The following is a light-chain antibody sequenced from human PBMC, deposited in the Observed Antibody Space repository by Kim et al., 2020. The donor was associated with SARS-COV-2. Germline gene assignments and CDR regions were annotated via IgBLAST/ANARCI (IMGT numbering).Light chain of an antibody. Sequence: ASVGDRVTMICRASQDISKYLAWFQLKPGKAPKLLIDAASALQPGVPSRFSGSGSGTDFTLTVTSLQPEDVATYYCQKCDSAPWTFGQGTKVEIK. CDR2: AAS. CDR3: QKCDSAPWT. CDR1: QDISKY. J-gene: IGKJ1*01. V-gene: IGKV1-27*01.